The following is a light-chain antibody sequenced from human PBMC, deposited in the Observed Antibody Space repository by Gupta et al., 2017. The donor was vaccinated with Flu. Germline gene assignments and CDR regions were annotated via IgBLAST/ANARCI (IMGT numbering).Light chain of an antibody. V-gene: IGKV2-30*01. Sequence: DVVMTQSPLSLSVTLGQPASISCRSSEGLVYSDENTYLHWFHQRPGQSPRRLIYQVSYRDSGVPDRFSGSGSGTDFTLKISRVEAEDVGIYFCMQAARWPWAFGQGTTVEIK. CDR2: QVS. CDR1: EGLVYSDENTY. CDR3: MQAARWPWA. J-gene: IGKJ1*01.